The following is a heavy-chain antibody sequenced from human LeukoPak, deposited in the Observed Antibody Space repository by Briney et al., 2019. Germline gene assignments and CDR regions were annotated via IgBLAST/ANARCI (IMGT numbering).Heavy chain of an antibody. CDR2: IDPSGGST. V-gene: IGHV1-46*01. D-gene: IGHD1-1*01. CDR3: ARDNTTSGPLHY. J-gene: IGHJ4*02. Sequence: GASVTVSCKASGYTFTSNYMHWVLQAPGQGLEWMGIIDPSGGSTSYAQKFQGRVTMTRDTSTSTVYMELSSLRSEDTAVYYCARDNTTSGPLHYWGQGTLVTVSS. CDR1: GYTFTSNY.